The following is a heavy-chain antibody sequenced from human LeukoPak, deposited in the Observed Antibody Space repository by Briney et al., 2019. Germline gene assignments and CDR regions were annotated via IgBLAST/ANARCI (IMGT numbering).Heavy chain of an antibody. Sequence: GESLKISCKGSGYSFTSYWIGWVRQMPGKGLEWMGIIYPGDSDTRYSPSFQGQVTISADKSISTAYLQWCSLKASDTAMYYCASSGSGLLGNDAFDIWGQGTMVTVPS. CDR3: ASSGSGLLGNDAFDI. V-gene: IGHV5-51*01. J-gene: IGHJ3*02. CDR2: IYPGDSDT. D-gene: IGHD3-22*01. CDR1: GYSFTSYW.